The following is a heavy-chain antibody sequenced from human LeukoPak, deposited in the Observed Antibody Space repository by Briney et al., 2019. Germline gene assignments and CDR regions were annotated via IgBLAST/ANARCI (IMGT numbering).Heavy chain of an antibody. CDR1: GFTFSSYW. J-gene: IGHJ4*02. Sequence: GRSLRLSCAASGFTFSSYWMYWVRQAPGKGLVWVSRIDDDGTSTGYADSVKGRFTISRDNAENTLYLQMNSLRAEDTAVYYCARGGRFYDSSGYSDNWGQGTLVTVSS. D-gene: IGHD3-22*01. CDR3: ARGGRFYDSSGYSDN. CDR2: IDDDGTST. V-gene: IGHV3-74*01.